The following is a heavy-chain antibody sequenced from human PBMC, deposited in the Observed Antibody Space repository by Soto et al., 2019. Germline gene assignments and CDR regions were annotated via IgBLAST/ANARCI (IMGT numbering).Heavy chain of an antibody. J-gene: IGHJ6*02. V-gene: IGHV3-30-3*01. CDR3: ARDKYYYGMDV. Sequence: QVQLVESGGGVVQPGRSLRLSCVASGFTFSSYAMHWVRQAPGKGLEWVAVISYDGSNKYYADSVKGRFTISRDNSKNPLYLQMNSLRAEDTAVYYCARDKYYYGMDVWGQGTTVTVSS. CDR2: ISYDGSNK. CDR1: GFTFSSYA.